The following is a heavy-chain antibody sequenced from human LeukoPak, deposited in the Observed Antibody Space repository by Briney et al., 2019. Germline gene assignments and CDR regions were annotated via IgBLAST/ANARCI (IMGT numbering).Heavy chain of an antibody. J-gene: IGHJ5*02. CDR3: AKDLSYWGGGNWFNP. D-gene: IGHD1-26*01. Sequence: QPGRSLRLSCAASGFTFSSYGMHWVRQAPGKGLEWVAVISYDGSNKYYADSVKGRFTISRDNSKNTLYLQMNSLRAEDTAVYYCAKDLSYWGGGNWFNPWGQGTLVTVSS. CDR2: ISYDGSNK. CDR1: GFTFSSYG. V-gene: IGHV3-30*18.